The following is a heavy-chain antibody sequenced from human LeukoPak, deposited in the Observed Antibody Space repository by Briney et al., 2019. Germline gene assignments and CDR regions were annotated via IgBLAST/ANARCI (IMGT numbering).Heavy chain of an antibody. D-gene: IGHD2-2*01. J-gene: IGHJ4*02. CDR3: ARRRKYCSSTSCYSADGFDY. CDR2: INPNSGGT. Sequence: GASVKVSRKASGYTFTGYYMHWVRQAPGQGLEWMGRINPNSGGTNYAQKFQGRVTMTRDTSISTAYMELSRLRSDDTAVYYCARRRKYCSSTSCYSADGFDYWGQGTLVTVSS. CDR1: GYTFTGYY. V-gene: IGHV1-2*06.